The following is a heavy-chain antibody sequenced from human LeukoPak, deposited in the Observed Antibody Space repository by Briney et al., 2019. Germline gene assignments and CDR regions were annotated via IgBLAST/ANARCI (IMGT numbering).Heavy chain of an antibody. Sequence: GASAKVSCKASGFTSSSYYMHWVRQAPGQGLEWMGLINPSGGDTSYAQKFQGRVTMTRDTSTSTVYMELRSLRSEDTAMYYCARDAAAAGTGLGWFDPWGQGTLVTVSS. CDR1: GFTSSSYY. CDR2: INPSGGDT. J-gene: IGHJ5*02. D-gene: IGHD6-13*01. V-gene: IGHV1-46*01. CDR3: ARDAAAAGTGLGWFDP.